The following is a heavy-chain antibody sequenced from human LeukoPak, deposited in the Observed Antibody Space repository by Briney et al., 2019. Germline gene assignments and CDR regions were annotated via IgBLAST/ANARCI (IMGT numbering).Heavy chain of an antibody. CDR2: IYPIDSDT. Sequence: GESLKISCKGSGYTIGSFGSYWIAWVRRMPGKGLEWMGSIYPIDSDTRYNPSFEGQVTVSVDRSISTAYLQWSSLKASDTAMYYCARVNSDRWFFDCWGQGSLLTVSS. D-gene: IGHD3-9*01. J-gene: IGHJ4*02. CDR3: ARVNSDRWFFDC. CDR1: GYTIGSFGSYW. V-gene: IGHV5-51*01.